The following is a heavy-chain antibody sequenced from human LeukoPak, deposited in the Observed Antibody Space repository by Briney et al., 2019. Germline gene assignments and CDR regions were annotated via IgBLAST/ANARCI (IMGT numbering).Heavy chain of an antibody. Sequence: ASVKVSCKASGYTFTSYYMHWVRQAPGQGREWMGIINPSSGSTSYAQKFQGRVTMTRDTSTSTVYMELSSLRSEDTAVYYCARDPGVTMVRGVIPIEYYYYYYMDVWGKGTTVTVSS. CDR2: INPSSGST. V-gene: IGHV1-46*01. CDR3: ARDPGVTMVRGVIPIEYYYYYYMDV. D-gene: IGHD3-10*01. CDR1: GYTFTSYY. J-gene: IGHJ6*03.